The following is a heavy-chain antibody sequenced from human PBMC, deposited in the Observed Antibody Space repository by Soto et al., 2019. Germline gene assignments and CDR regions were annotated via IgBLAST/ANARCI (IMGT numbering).Heavy chain of an antibody. CDR3: ARRYGASFDY. V-gene: IGHV4-59*01. J-gene: IGHJ4*02. CDR1: GDSISSYS. Sequence: SETLSLTCTVSGDSISSYSWSWIRQPPGKGLEWIGYIYYSGSTNYNPSLKSRVTISVDTSKNQFSLKLSSVTAADTAVYYCARRYGASFDYWGQGTLVTVSS. CDR2: IYYSGST. D-gene: IGHD4-17*01.